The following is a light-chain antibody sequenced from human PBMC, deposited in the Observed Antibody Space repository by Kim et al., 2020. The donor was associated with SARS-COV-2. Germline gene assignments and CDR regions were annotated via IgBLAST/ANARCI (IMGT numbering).Light chain of an antibody. CDR2: GAT. CDR3: QQSYSTPFT. J-gene: IGKJ5*01. CDR1: QRVSSY. V-gene: IGKV1-39*01. Sequence: ASVGDRVTFPCRASQRVSSYLNWYQQKRGKAPNLLIYGATNLQSGVPSRFSGSGSGTDFTLTINSLQPEDLATYYCQQSYSTPFTFGQGTRLEIK.